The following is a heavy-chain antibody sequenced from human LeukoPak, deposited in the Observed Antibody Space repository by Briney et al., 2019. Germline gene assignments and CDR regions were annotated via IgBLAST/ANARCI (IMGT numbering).Heavy chain of an antibody. D-gene: IGHD4-23*01. Sequence: SETLSLTCSVSGGSISSYYWSWIRQPPGRGLEWIGYIYYTGSINYNPSLKSRVTISVDTSKNQFSLKLSSVTAADTAVYYCARGARWNDYWGQGTLVTVSS. CDR2: IYYTGSI. V-gene: IGHV4-59*01. CDR3: ARGARWNDY. J-gene: IGHJ4*02. CDR1: GGSISSYY.